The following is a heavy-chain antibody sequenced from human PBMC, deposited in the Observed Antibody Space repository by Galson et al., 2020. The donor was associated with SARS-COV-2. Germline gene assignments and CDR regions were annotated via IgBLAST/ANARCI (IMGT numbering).Heavy chain of an antibody. V-gene: IGHV4-59*01. CDR1: GGSISSYY. CDR2: IYYSGST. CDR3: ARDQTVVVPTATDVHFYNYGMDL. Sequence: SETLSLTCTVSGGSISSYYWSWIRQPPGKGLEWIGYIYYSGSTNYNPSLTSRVTILVDTSKNQFSLQLSSVTAADTAVYYCARDQTVVVPTATDVHFYNYGMDLWGQGTTVTVSS. D-gene: IGHD2-2*01. J-gene: IGHJ6*02.